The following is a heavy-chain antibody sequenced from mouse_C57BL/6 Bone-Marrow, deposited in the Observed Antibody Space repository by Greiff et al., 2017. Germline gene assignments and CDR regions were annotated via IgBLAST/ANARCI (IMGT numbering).Heavy chain of an antibody. D-gene: IGHD1-1*01. V-gene: IGHV1-9*01. CDR2: ILPGSGST. J-gene: IGHJ2*01. CDR1: GYTFTGYW. CDR3: DYYGSRFDY. Sequence: QVQLQQSGAELMKPGASVKLSCKATGYTFTGYWIEWVKQRPGHGLEWIGEILPGSGSTYYNEKFKGKATLTADKSSSTAYMELRSLTSEDSAVYFCDYYGSRFDYWGQGTTLTVSS.